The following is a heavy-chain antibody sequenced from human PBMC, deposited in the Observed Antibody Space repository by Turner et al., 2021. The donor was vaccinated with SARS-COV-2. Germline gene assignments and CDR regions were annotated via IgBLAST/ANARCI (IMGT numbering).Heavy chain of an antibody. J-gene: IGHJ4*02. V-gene: IGHV3-21*01. CDR1: GFTFSRYG. Sequence: EVQLVESGGGLVKPGGSLRLSCAASGFTFSRYGMNWVRQAPGKGLEWVSSISSSSSYIYYADSVKGRFTISRDNAKNSLYLQMNSLRAEDTAVYYCARSPTAPGYYYDSSGYYTPYYFDYWGQGTLVTVSS. D-gene: IGHD3-22*01. CDR2: ISSSSSYI. CDR3: ARSPTAPGYYYDSSGYYTPYYFDY.